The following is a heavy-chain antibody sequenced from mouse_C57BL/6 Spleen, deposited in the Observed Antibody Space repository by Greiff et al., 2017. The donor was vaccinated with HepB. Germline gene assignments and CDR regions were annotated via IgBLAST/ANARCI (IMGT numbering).Heavy chain of an antibody. CDR2: INPSTGGT. CDR1: GYSFTGYY. V-gene: IGHV1-42*01. J-gene: IGHJ2*01. CDR3: ARSGDYVYFDY. D-gene: IGHD2-4*01. Sequence: EVKLVESGPELVKPGASVKISCKASGYSFTGYYMNWVKQSPEKSLEWIGEINPSTGGTTYNQKFKAKATLTVDKSSSTAYMQLKSLTSEDSAVYYCARSGDYVYFDYWGQGTTLTVSS.